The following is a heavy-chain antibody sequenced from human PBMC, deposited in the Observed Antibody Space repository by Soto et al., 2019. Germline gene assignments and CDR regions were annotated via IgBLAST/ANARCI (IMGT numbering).Heavy chain of an antibody. D-gene: IGHD6-19*01. CDR3: ARDGPGWYFGH. CDR2: IHAGNGNT. Sequence: ASVKVSCKTSGETFSRSAIHWVRQVPGQRPEWMGWIHAGNGNTKYSQKFQDRLTVTRDTSASTAYMELSSLRSEDTGIYYCARDGPGWYFGHWGQGTLVTVSS. CDR1: GETFSRSA. J-gene: IGHJ4*02. V-gene: IGHV1-3*01.